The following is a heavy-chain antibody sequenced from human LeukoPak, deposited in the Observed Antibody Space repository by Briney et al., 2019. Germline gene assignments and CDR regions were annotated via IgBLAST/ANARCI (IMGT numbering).Heavy chain of an antibody. D-gene: IGHD6-19*01. V-gene: IGHV3-7*01. CDR3: AREARISSGWYGAWFDP. CDR1: GFTFSSYW. Sequence: GGSLRLSCAASGFTFSSYWMSWVRQAPGKGLEWVANIKQDGSEKYYVDSVKGRFTISRDNAKNSLHLQMNSLRAEDTAVYYCAREARISSGWYGAWFDPWGQGTLVTVSS. J-gene: IGHJ5*02. CDR2: IKQDGSEK.